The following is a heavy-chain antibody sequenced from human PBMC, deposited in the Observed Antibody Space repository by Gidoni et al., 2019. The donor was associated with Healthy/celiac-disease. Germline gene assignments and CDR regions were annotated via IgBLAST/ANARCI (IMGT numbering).Heavy chain of an antibody. D-gene: IGHD1-26*01. CDR1: GYTFTSYA. J-gene: IGHJ1*01. CDR3: AKVPGLISGSYPAYFQH. V-gene: IGHV1-3*01. Sequence: QVQLVQSGAEVKKPGASVKVSCKASGYTFTSYAMHWVRQAPGQRLEWMGWIKAGNGNTKYSQKFQGRVTSTRDTSASTGYMELSSLRSEDTAVYYCAKVPGLISGSYPAYFQHWGQGTLVTVSS. CDR2: IKAGNGNT.